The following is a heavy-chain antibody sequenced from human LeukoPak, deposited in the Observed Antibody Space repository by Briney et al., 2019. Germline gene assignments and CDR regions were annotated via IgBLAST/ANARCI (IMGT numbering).Heavy chain of an antibody. Sequence: SVKVSCKASGGTFSSYAISWVRQAPGQGLEWMGGIIPIFGTANYAQKFQGRVTITTDESTSTAYMELSSLRSEDTAVYYCARVRGPYCSSTSCYFHGGYHYYYMDVWGKGTTVTVSS. CDR3: ARVRGPYCSSTSCYFHGGYHYYYMDV. J-gene: IGHJ6*03. CDR2: IIPIFGTA. V-gene: IGHV1-69*05. CDR1: GGTFSSYA. D-gene: IGHD2-2*01.